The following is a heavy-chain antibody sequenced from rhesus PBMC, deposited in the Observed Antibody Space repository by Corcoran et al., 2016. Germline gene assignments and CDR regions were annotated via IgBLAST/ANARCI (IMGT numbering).Heavy chain of an antibody. CDR2: IGGSNGIT. D-gene: IGHD4-17*01. V-gene: IGHV4-165*02. CDR1: GGSISGHY. Sequence: QVQLQESGPGLVKPSETLSLTCSVSGGSISGHYCNWLRQPPGKGLEWIGYIGGSNGITYDNASLKSRVSISTDTSKNQFSLKLTSVTAADTAVYYCARVAFGGNYVNRFDVWGAGVLVTVSS. CDR3: ARVAFGGNYVNRFDV. J-gene: IGHJ5-1*01.